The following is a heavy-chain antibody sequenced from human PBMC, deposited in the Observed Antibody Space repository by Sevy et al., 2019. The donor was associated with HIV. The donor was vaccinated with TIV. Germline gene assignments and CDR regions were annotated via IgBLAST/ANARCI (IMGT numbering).Heavy chain of an antibody. CDR2: ISYDGSNK. Sequence: GGSLRLSCSTSGFTFFNAWMSWVRQAPGKGLEWVAVISYDGSNKYYADSVKGRFTISRDNSKNTLYLQMNSLRAEDTAVYYCARDRYSSGWDPTSFDYWGQGTLVTVSS. CDR1: GFTFFNAW. J-gene: IGHJ4*02. D-gene: IGHD6-19*01. CDR3: ARDRYSSGWDPTSFDY. V-gene: IGHV3-30-3*01.